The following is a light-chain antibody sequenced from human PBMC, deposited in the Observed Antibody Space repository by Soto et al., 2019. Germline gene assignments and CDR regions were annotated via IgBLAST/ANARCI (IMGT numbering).Light chain of an antibody. CDR2: EVT. CDR1: SSDVGGYNY. CDR3: SSYAGSDHLV. Sequence: QSALTQPPSASGSPGQSVTISCTGTSSDVGGYNYVSWYQQHACKAPRLMIFEVTKRPSGVPDRFSGSKSGNTASLTVSGLQPEDEADYYCSSYAGSDHLVFGGGTKVTVL. V-gene: IGLV2-8*01. J-gene: IGLJ3*02.